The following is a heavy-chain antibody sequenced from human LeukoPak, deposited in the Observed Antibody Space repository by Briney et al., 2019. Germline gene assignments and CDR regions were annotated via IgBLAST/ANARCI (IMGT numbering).Heavy chain of an antibody. CDR2: MNPNSGNT. J-gene: IGHJ4*02. CDR3: ARDLSGFLAYGDNLDY. Sequence: ASVKVSCKAPGYTFTSYDINWVRQATGQGLEWMGWMNPNSGNTGYAQKFQGRVTMTRNTSISTAYMELGSLRSEDTAVYYCARDLSGFLAYGDNLDYWGQGTLVTVSS. V-gene: IGHV1-8*01. CDR1: GYTFTSYD. D-gene: IGHD4-17*01.